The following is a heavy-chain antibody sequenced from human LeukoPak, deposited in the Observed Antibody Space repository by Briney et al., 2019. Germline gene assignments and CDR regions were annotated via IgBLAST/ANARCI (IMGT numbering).Heavy chain of an antibody. Sequence: GGSLRLSRAASGFTFSSYWMNWVRQAPGKGLVWVSRIASDGSSTTYADSVKGRFSISRDNAKNTLYLQMNSLRVEDTAVYYCARWGVVGADYYFDYWGQGTLVTVSS. CDR1: GFTFSSYW. J-gene: IGHJ4*02. CDR2: IASDGSST. D-gene: IGHD1-26*01. V-gene: IGHV3-74*01. CDR3: ARWGVVGADYYFDY.